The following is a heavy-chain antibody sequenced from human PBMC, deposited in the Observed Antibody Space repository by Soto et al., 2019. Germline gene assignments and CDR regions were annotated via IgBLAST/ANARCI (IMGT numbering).Heavy chain of an antibody. CDR2: IYYTGST. J-gene: IGHJ3*02. Sequence: SWIRXTPGKGLEWIGYIYYTGSTNYNHSLKSRVTISVDTSKNQFSLKLSSVTAADTAVYYCARHYAYAFRDAFDIWGQGTMVTVSS. CDR3: ARHYAYAFRDAFDI. D-gene: IGHD2-2*01. V-gene: IGHV4-59*08.